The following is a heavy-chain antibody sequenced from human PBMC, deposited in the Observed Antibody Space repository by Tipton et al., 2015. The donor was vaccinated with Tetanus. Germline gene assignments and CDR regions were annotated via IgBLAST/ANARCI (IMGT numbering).Heavy chain of an antibody. CDR2: IYQNGDA. CDR1: GGSISSFY. J-gene: IGHJ6*02. CDR3: ARERIEAFYYHGLDV. V-gene: IGHV4-59*01. D-gene: IGHD2-21*01. Sequence: LRLSCTVSGGSISSFYWYWIRHPPGKGLEWIAYIYQNGDANYNPSLQSRVTISVDTSKNQFSLQLAFVTAADTAIYYCARERIEAFYYHGLDVRGPGTTVTVSS.